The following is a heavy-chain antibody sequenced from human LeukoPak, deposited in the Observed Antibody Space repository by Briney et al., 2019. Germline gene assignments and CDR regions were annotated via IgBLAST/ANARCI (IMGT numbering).Heavy chain of an antibody. D-gene: IGHD3-22*01. J-gene: IGHJ3*02. V-gene: IGHV3-23*01. CDR3: ANDGAYYDSSTDAFDI. CDR2: SGSGGST. Sequence: PGGSLRLSCAASGFTFSSYGMSWVRQAPGKGLEWVSASGSGGSTYYADSVKGRFIISRDNSKNTLYLQMNSLRAEDTAVYYCANDGAYYDSSTDAFDIWGQGTMVTVSS. CDR1: GFTFSSYG.